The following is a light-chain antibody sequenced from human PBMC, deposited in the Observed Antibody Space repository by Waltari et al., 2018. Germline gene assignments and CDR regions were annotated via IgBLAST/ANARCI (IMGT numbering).Light chain of an antibody. CDR3: QQYNSYPLT. CDR1: QDISNY. J-gene: IGKJ4*01. Sequence: DIQMTQSQSSLSASVGDRVTITCRASQDISNYLAWFQQKPGKAPKSLISAASSLQSGVPSKFSGSGSGTDFTLTISSLQAEDFATYYCQQYNSYPLTFGGGTKVEIK. CDR2: AAS. V-gene: IGKV1-16*02.